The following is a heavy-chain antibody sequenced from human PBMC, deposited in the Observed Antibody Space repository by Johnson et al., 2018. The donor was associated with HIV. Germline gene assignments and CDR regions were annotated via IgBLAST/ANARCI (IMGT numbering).Heavy chain of an antibody. CDR2: VTGTGGDT. Sequence: MLLVESGGGLVQPGGSLRLSCAASGFTFSSYGMSWVGQAPGKGLEWVSGVTGTGGDTYYAESVKGRFTISRDNAKNSLYLQMNSLRAEDTAVYYCARGGDDAFDIWGQGTMVTVSS. CDR1: GFTFSSYG. J-gene: IGHJ3*02. D-gene: IGHD7-27*01. V-gene: IGHV3-23*04. CDR3: ARGGDDAFDI.